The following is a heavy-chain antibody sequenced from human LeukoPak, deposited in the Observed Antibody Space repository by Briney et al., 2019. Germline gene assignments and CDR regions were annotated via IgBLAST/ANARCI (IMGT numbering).Heavy chain of an antibody. CDR3: ARGRWVAAAGTPTNWFDP. V-gene: IGHV4-59*01. CDR1: GGSISSYY. D-gene: IGHD6-13*01. CDR2: IYYSGST. Sequence: NPSETLSLTCPVSGGSISSYYWSWIRQPPGKGLEWIGYIYYSGSTNYNPSLKSRVTISVDTSKNQFSLKLSSVTAADTAVYYCARGRWVAAAGTPTNWFDPWGQGTLVTVSS. J-gene: IGHJ5*02.